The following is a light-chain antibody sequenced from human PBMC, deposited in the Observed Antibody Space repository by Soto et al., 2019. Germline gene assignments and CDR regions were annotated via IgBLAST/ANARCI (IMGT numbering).Light chain of an antibody. CDR1: SSNIGNNP. Sequence: QSVLTQPPSASGTPGQRVTISCSGSSSNIGNNPVNWYQQLPGTAPKLLIYSNSHRPSGVPDRFSGSKSGTSASLAISGLQSEDEADYYCAACDDSLTGSLGFGGGTKLTVL. V-gene: IGLV1-44*01. J-gene: IGLJ3*02. CDR2: SNS. CDR3: AACDDSLTGSLG.